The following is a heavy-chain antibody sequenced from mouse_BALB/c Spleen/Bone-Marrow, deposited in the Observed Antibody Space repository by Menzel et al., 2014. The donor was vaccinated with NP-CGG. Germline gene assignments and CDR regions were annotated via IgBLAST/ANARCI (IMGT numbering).Heavy chain of an antibody. V-gene: IGHV14-3*02. CDR2: IDPANGNT. Sequence: AQLQQSGAELVKPGASVKLSCTASGFNIKDTYMHWVKLRPEQGLEWIGRIDPANGNTKYDPKFHGKATITADTSSNTAYLQLSSQTSEDTAVYYCALYYNCDVGYWGQGTTLTISS. CDR1: GFNIKDTY. D-gene: IGHD2-4*01. J-gene: IGHJ2*01. CDR3: ALYYNCDVGY.